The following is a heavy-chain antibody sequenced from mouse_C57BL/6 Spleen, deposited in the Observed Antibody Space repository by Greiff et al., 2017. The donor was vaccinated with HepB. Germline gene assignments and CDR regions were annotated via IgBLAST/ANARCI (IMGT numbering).Heavy chain of an antibody. CDR3: ARRKSYGGNAMDY. Sequence: VQLQESGPGLVAPSQSLSITCTVSGFSLTSYGVHWVRQPPGKGLEWLVVIWSDGSTTYNSALKSRLSISKDNSKSQVFLKMNSLQTDDTAMYYCARRKSYGGNAMDYWGQGTSVTVSS. J-gene: IGHJ4*01. D-gene: IGHD1-1*01. V-gene: IGHV2-6*03. CDR2: IWSDGST. CDR1: GFSLTSYG.